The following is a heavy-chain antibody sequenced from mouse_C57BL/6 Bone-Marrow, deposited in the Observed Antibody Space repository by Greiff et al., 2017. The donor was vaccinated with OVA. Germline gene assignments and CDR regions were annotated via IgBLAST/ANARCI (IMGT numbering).Heavy chain of an antibody. J-gene: IGHJ4*01. CDR3: ARKGYGSSHYAMDD. CDR1: GYPFPSYW. Sequence: VQLQQPGAELVTPGASVKLSCKASGYPFPSYWLHWVKQRPGRGLEWIGRIDPHRGGPQYTESFKSQATLTVDTPSSTAYMQLSSLTSEDAAVYYCARKGYGSSHYAMDDWGQGTSVTVSS. V-gene: IGHV1-72*01. CDR2: IDPHRGGP. D-gene: IGHD1-1*01.